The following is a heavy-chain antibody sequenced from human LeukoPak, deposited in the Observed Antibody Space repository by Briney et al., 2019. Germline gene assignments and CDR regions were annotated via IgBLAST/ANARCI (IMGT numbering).Heavy chain of an antibody. J-gene: IGHJ6*02. V-gene: IGHV4-61*02. CDR1: GGSISSGSYY. CDR3: ARDSSSWDYYYYGMDV. D-gene: IGHD6-13*01. Sequence: SETLSLTCTVSGGSISSGSYYWSWIRQPAGKGLAWIGRIYTSGSTNYNSSLKSRVTISVDTSKNQFSLKLSSVTAADTAVYYCARDSSSWDYYYYGMDVWGQGTTVTVSS. CDR2: IYTSGST.